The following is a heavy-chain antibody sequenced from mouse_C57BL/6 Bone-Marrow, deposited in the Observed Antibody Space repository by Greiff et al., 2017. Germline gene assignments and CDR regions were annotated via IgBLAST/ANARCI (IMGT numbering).Heavy chain of an antibody. CDR1: GYSFTGYY. D-gene: IGHD2-4*01. Sequence: EVKLVESGPELVKPGASVKISCKASGYSFTGYYMNWVKQSPEQSLEWIGEINPSTGGTTYNQKFKAKATLTVDKSSSTAYMQLKSLTSGDSAVXDCARLYYDYVVWYFDVWGTGTTVTVSS. CDR2: INPSTGGT. J-gene: IGHJ1*03. CDR3: ARLYYDYVVWYFDV. V-gene: IGHV1-42*01.